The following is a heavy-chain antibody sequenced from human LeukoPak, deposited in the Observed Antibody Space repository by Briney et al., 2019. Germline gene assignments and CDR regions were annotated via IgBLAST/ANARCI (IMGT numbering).Heavy chain of an antibody. Sequence: GGSLRLSCAASGFTFSSYWMHWVRQAPGKGLVWVSRINSDGSSTSYADSVKGRFTISRDNAKNTLYLQMNSLRAEDTAVYYYAREDKISHDSSGYSAEYFQHWGQGTLVTVSS. V-gene: IGHV3-74*01. J-gene: IGHJ1*01. D-gene: IGHD3-22*01. CDR3: AREDKISHDSSGYSAEYFQH. CDR1: GFTFSSYW. CDR2: INSDGSST.